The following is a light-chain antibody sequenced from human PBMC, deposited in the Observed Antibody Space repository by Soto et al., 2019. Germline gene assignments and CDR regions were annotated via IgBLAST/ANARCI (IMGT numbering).Light chain of an antibody. Sequence: DIVMTQSPLSLPVTPGEPASISCRSSQSLLHSNGYNYLDWFLQKPGQSPQLLIYLGSNRASGVTGRFSGSGTGIEFTLNISRGEADDVGVYYCMQVLQSPVTFGGGTKVEIK. CDR2: LGS. V-gene: IGKV2-28*01. CDR1: QSLLHSNGYNY. CDR3: MQVLQSPVT. J-gene: IGKJ4*01.